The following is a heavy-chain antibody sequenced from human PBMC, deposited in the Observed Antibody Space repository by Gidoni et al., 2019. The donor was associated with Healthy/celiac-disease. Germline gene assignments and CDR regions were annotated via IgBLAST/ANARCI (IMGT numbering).Heavy chain of an antibody. CDR1: GFTFSSYA. CDR2: ISYDGSNK. J-gene: IGHJ6*02. V-gene: IGHV3-30*04. CDR3: ARAYGSGSYWEYYYGMDV. D-gene: IGHD3-10*01. Sequence: QVQLVESGGGVVQPGRSLRLSCAASGFTFSSYAMHWVRQAPGKGLEWVAVISYDGSNKYYADSVKGRFTISRDNSKNTLYLQMNSLRAEDTAVYYCARAYGSGSYWEYYYGMDVWGQGTTVTVSS.